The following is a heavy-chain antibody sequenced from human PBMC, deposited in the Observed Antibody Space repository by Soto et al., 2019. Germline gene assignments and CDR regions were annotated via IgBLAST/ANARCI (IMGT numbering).Heavy chain of an antibody. CDR1: GGSVSGGVYY. D-gene: IGHD6-19*01. V-gene: IGHV4-31*03. CDR2: IYYSGST. CDR3: ARTSVADAGYFQN. J-gene: IGHJ1*01. Sequence: QVQLQESGPGLVKPSQTLSLTCTVSGGSVSGGVYYWNCIRQHPEKGLEWIGYIYYSGSTYYNPSLRRRVTLSADTAKNQFSLKLSSVTVADTAVYYCARTSVADAGYFQNWGQSTQVIGSS.